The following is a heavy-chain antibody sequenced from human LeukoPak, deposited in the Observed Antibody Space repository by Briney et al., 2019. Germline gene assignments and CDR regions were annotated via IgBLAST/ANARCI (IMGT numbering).Heavy chain of an antibody. CDR3: AKVFRKDGDFHLFDY. CDR2: ISGSRT. V-gene: IGHV3-23*01. J-gene: IGHJ4*02. Sequence: PGGSLRLSYAASGFTFSSYAMSWVRQAPGKGLEWVSAISGSRTYYADSVKGRFTISRDNSKNTLSLQMNSLRAEDTAVYYCAKVFRKDGDFHLFDYWGQGTLVTVSS. CDR1: GFTFSSYA. D-gene: IGHD4-17*01.